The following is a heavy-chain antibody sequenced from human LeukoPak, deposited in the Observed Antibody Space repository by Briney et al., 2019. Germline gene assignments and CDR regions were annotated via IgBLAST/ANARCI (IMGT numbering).Heavy chain of an antibody. Sequence: KASETLSPTCTVSGGSISSSAYYWGWIRQPPGEGLKWIGNIYYSGSTYYNPSLKSRVTISEDTSKNQFSLKLSSVTAADTAVYYCARYLSGHFDSWGQGTLVTVSS. CDR2: IYYSGST. CDR1: GGSISSSAYY. CDR3: ARYLSGHFDS. J-gene: IGHJ4*02. V-gene: IGHV4-39*01. D-gene: IGHD2-8*02.